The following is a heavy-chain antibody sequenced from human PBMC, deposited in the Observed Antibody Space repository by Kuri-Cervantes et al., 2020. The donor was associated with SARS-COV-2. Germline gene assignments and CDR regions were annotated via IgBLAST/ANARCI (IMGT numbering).Heavy chain of an antibody. CDR2: IYSGGST. J-gene: IGHJ3*02. D-gene: IGHD2-15*01. CDR1: GFTVSNNY. Sequence: LSLTCAASGFTVSNNYMSWVRQAPGKGLEWVSVIYSGGSTYYADSVKGRFTISRDSSKNTLSLQMNSLRAEDTAVYYCARVRNVVARVVHAFDIWGQGTVVTVSS. V-gene: IGHV3-66*01. CDR3: ARVRNVVARVVHAFDI.